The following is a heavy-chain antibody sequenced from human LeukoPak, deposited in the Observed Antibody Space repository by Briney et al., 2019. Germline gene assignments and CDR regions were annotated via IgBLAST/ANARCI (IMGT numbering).Heavy chain of an antibody. V-gene: IGHV1-8*03. Sequence: ASVKVSCKASGYTFTSYDINWVRQATGQGLEWMGWMNPNSGNTGYAQKFQGRVTITRNTSISTAYMELSSLRSEDTAVYYCAGVSWYFEGYYYYYMDVWGKGTTVTVSS. D-gene: IGHD3-9*01. J-gene: IGHJ6*03. CDR3: AGVSWYFEGYYYYYMDV. CDR1: GYTFTSYD. CDR2: MNPNSGNT.